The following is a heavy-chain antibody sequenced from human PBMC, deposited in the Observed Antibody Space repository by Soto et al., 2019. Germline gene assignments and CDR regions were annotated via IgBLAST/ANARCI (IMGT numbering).Heavy chain of an antibody. D-gene: IGHD2-15*01. CDR2: TYYRSRWYS. J-gene: IGHJ6*02. CDR3: ARSEEDSDYYYYGMNV. V-gene: IGHV6-1*01. CDR1: GDTVSSNSVA. Sequence: SQTLSLTCVGSGDTVSSNSVAWNWVRQSSSRGLEWLGRTYYRSRWYSDYAVSVRSRIDTNADTSKNQVSLQLNSVTPEDTAVYYCARSEEDSDYYYYGMNVWGQGTTVTVSS.